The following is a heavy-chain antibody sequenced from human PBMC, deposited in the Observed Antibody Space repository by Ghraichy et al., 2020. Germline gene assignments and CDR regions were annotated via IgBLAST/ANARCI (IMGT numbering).Heavy chain of an antibody. CDR1: GFTFSSYS. J-gene: IGHJ6*02. CDR3: AREMFTIFGVVIRYGMDV. V-gene: IGHV3-48*01. D-gene: IGHD3-3*01. CDR2: ISSSSSTI. Sequence: GSLRLSCAASGFTFSSYSMNWVRQAPGKGLEWVSYISSSSSTIYYADSVKGRFTISRDNAKNSLYLQMNSLRAEDTAVYYCAREMFTIFGVVIRYGMDVWGQGTTVTVSS.